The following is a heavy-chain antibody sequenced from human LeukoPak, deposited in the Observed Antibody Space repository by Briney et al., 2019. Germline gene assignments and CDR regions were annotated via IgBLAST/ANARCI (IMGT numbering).Heavy chain of an antibody. V-gene: IGHV4-31*03. J-gene: IGHJ4*02. CDR3: ARAVILTGHRPFDY. D-gene: IGHD3-9*01. CDR2: IYYSGST. CDR1: GGSISSGGYY. Sequence: ASQTLSLTCTVSGGSISSGGYYWSWIRQHPGKGLEWIVYIYYSGSTYYNPSLKSRVTISVDTSKNQFSLKLSSVTAADTAVYYCARAVILTGHRPFDYWGQGTLVTVSS.